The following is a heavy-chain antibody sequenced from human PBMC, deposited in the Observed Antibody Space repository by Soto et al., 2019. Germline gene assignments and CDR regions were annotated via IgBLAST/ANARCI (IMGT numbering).Heavy chain of an antibody. CDR2: IIPIFGTA. D-gene: IGHD2-21*02. J-gene: IGHJ6*02. CDR3: ARGGTRKVTFYYYYYGMDV. CDR1: GGTFSSYA. Sequence: GASVKVSCKASGGTFSSYAISWVRQAPGQGLEWMGGIIPIFGTANYAQKFQGRVTITADESTSTAYMELSSLRSEDTAVYYCARGGTRKVTFYYYYYGMDVWGQGTTVTVSS. V-gene: IGHV1-69*13.